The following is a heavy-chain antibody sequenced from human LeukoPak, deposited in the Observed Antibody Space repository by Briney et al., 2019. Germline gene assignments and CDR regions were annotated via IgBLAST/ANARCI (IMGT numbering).Heavy chain of an antibody. D-gene: IGHD1-26*01. CDR1: GFTFSSYS. CDR3: ASGSPAGDY. V-gene: IGHV3-21*01. J-gene: IGHJ4*02. CDR2: ISSSSSVI. Sequence: GGSLRLSCAASGFTFSSYSMNWVRQAPGKGLEWVSSISSSSSVIYYADSVKGRFTISRDNARKSLYLQMNRLTAEDTCVYYCASGSPAGDYWGQGTLVTVSS.